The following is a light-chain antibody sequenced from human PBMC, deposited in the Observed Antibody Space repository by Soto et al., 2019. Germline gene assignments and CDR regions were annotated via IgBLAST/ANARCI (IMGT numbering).Light chain of an antibody. CDR1: QTVLYSSNNKTY. J-gene: IGKJ2*01. CDR3: QEYYSTPRT. CDR2: WAS. V-gene: IGKV4-1*01. Sequence: DIVMTQSPDSLAVSLGERATINCKSSQTVLYSSNNKTYLAWYQKRPGQPPKLLIYWASTRESGVPDRFSGSGSGTEVTLTISSLQAKDVAVDFCQEYYSTPRTFGQGTKVDIK.